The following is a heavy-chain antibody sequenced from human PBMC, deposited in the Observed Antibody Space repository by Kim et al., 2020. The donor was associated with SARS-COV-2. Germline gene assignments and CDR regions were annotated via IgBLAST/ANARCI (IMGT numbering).Heavy chain of an antibody. CDR2: GGST. Sequence: GGSTPYAQKFQGRVTMTRDTSTSTVYMELSSLRSEDTAVYYCARARPFDHWGQGTLVTVSS. V-gene: IGHV1-46*01. CDR3: ARARPFDH. J-gene: IGHJ4*02.